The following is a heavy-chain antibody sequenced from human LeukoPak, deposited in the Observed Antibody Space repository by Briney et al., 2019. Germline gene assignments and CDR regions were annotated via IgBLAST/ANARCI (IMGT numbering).Heavy chain of an antibody. CDR1: GFIVSSNY. J-gene: IGHJ3*02. D-gene: IGHD1-26*01. CDR3: ARTIVGSSYDAFDI. CDR2: IYSAGNT. Sequence: PGGSLRLSCAASGFIVSSNYMSWVRQAPGKGLEWVSIIYSAGNTYYLDSAKGRFTISRDNSKNTLYLQMNSLRAEDTAVYYCARTIVGSSYDAFDIWGQGTMVIVS. V-gene: IGHV3-53*01.